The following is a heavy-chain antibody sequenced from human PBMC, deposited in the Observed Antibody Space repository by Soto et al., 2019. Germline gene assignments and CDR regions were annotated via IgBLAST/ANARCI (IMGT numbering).Heavy chain of an antibody. D-gene: IGHD2-8*01. CDR3: ARDPTYTNGVFPGYNWFDP. CDR2: ISYDGSNK. J-gene: IGHJ5*02. Sequence: GGSLRLSCAASGFTFSSYAMHWVRQAPGKGLEWVAVISYDGSNKYYADSVKGRFTISRDNSKNTLYLQMNSLRAEDTAVYYCARDPTYTNGVFPGYNWFDPWGQGTLVTVSS. CDR1: GFTFSSYA. V-gene: IGHV3-30-3*01.